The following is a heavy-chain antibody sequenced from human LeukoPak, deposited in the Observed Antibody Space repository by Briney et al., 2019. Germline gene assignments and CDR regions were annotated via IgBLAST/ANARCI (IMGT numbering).Heavy chain of an antibody. CDR1: GYTFTSYA. J-gene: IGHJ4*02. CDR2: INPNSGGT. V-gene: IGHV1-2*02. D-gene: IGHD6-25*01. CDR3: ARDLAAAHYY. Sequence: ASVKVSCKASGYTFTSYAMHWVRQAPGQGLEWMGWINPNSGGTNYAQKFQGRVTMTRDTSISTAYMELSRLRSDDTAVHYCARDLAAAHYYWGQGTLVTVSS.